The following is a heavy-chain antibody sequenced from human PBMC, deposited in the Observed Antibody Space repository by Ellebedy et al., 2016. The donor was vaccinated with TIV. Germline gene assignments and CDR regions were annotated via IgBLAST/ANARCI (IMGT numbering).Heavy chain of an antibody. CDR1: GFTFSSYG. J-gene: IGHJ4*02. V-gene: IGHV3-33*08. D-gene: IGHD6-6*01. CDR2: IWYDGSNK. Sequence: GESLKISXAASGFTFSSYGMHWVRQAPGKGLEWVAVIWYDGSNKYYADSVKGRFTISRDNSKNTLYLQMNSLRAEDTAVHYCARDLGYSSSFCDYWGQGTLVTVSS. CDR3: ARDLGYSSSFCDY.